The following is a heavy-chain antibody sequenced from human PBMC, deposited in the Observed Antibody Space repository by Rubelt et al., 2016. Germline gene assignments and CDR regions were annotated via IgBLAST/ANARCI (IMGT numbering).Heavy chain of an antibody. J-gene: IGHJ4*02. CDR1: GGSVSDSSHY. D-gene: IGHD2-2*01. V-gene: IGHV4-39*01. CDR2: VYYTGSA. CDR3: ARHGVAPWLNYADY. Sequence: QLHLQESGPGLVKPSETLSLTCNVSGGSVSDSSHYWGWIRQSPGEGLEWIGTVYYTGSANYNPSLRSRVTISVDTSKNQFSLRVSYLTAADTAIYYCARHGVAPWLNYADYWGQGTLGTVSS.